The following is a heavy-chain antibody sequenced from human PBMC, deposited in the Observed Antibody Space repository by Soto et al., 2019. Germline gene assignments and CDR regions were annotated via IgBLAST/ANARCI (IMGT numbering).Heavy chain of an antibody. CDR1: GYRFSSSW. CDR2: IYPGDSET. Sequence: GESLKISCQGTGYRFSSSWIGWVRQKPGKGLEWMGFIYPGDSETRYSPSFQGQVTISVDKSISTAYLQWSSLKASDTAIYYCASDYDYALDYWGQGTLVTVSS. CDR3: ASDYDYALDY. D-gene: IGHD3-16*01. J-gene: IGHJ4*02. V-gene: IGHV5-51*01.